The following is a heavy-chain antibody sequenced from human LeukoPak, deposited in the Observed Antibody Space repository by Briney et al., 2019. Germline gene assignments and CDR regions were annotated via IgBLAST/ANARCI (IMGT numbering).Heavy chain of an antibody. Sequence: GGSLRLSCAASGFTFDDYGMIWVRQAPGKGLEWVSGINWNGGSTGYADSVKGRFTISRDNSKNTLYLQMNSLRAEDTAVYYCAKEAYDSKGFDYWGQGTLVTVSS. CDR3: AKEAYDSKGFDY. CDR1: GFTFDDYG. CDR2: INWNGGST. J-gene: IGHJ4*02. D-gene: IGHD3-22*01. V-gene: IGHV3-20*04.